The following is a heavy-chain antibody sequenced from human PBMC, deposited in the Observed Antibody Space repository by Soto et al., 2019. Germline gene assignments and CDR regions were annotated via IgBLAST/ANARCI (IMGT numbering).Heavy chain of an antibody. V-gene: IGHV4-31*03. D-gene: IGHD3-10*01. CDR1: GGSISSGGYY. J-gene: IGHJ4*02. CDR3: ARNRVRGVITTFDY. Sequence: QVQLQESGPGLVKPSQTLSLTCTVSGGSISSGGYYWSWIRQHPGKGLEWIGYIYYSGSTYYNPSLKSRVTISVDTSKNQFSLKLSSVTAADTAVYYCARNRVRGVITTFDYWGQGTLVTVSS. CDR2: IYYSGST.